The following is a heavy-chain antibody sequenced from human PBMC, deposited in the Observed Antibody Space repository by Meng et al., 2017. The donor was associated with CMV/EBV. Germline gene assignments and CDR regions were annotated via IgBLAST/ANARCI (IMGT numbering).Heavy chain of an antibody. CDR2: INPNSGGT. Sequence: ASVKVSCKASGYTFTGYYMHRVRQAPGQGLEWMGWINPNSGGTNYAQKFQGRVTMTRDTSISTAYMELSRLRSDDTAVYYCARDLQGYYYGMDVWGQGTTVTVSS. D-gene: IGHD4-11*01. CDR1: GYTFTGYY. CDR3: ARDLQGYYYGMDV. V-gene: IGHV1-2*02. J-gene: IGHJ6*02.